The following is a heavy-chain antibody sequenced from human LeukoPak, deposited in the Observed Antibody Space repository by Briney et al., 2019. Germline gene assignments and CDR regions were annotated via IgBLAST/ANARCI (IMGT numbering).Heavy chain of an antibody. D-gene: IGHD2-2*01. CDR1: GFTFSGYA. J-gene: IGHJ4*02. Sequence: GRSLRLSCAASGFTFSGYAMHWVRQAPGKGLEWVAVISYDGSNKYYADSVKGRFTISRDNSKNTLYLQMNSLRAEDTAVYYCARADCSSTSCYQDYWGQGTLVTVSS. V-gene: IGHV3-30*01. CDR3: ARADCSSTSCYQDY. CDR2: ISYDGSNK.